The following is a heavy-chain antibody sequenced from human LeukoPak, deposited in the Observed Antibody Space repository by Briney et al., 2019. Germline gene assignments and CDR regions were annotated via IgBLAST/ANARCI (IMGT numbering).Heavy chain of an antibody. J-gene: IGHJ3*02. CDR2: IKHDGSAK. V-gene: IGHV3-7*01. CDR3: ARDLYTDAFDM. CDR1: GFTFSSYS. Sequence: GGSLRLSCAASGFTFSSYSMNWVRQAPGKGLEWVANIKHDGSAKYYVDSVRGRFTISRDNAENSLFLQMNSLRAEDTAVYYCARDLYTDAFDMWGQGTMVTVSS. D-gene: IGHD2-2*02.